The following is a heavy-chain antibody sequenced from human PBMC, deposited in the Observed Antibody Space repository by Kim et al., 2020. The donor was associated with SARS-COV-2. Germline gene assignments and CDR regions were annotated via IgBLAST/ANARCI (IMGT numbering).Heavy chain of an antibody. V-gene: IGHV3-30*18. CDR3: AKDTGYSSGWYFDY. CDR1: GFTFSSYG. D-gene: IGHD6-19*01. Sequence: GGSLRLSCAASGFTFSSYGMHWVRQAPGKGLEWVAVISYDGSNKYYADSVKGRFTISRDNSKNTLYLQMNSLRAEDTAVYYCAKDTGYSSGWYFDYWGQG. J-gene: IGHJ4*02. CDR2: ISYDGSNK.